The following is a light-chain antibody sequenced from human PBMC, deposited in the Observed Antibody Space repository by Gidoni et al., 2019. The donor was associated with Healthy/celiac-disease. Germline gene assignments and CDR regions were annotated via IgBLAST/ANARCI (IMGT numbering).Light chain of an antibody. CDR1: QSISSY. Sequence: DIQMPQSPSSLSASVGDRVTITCRASQSISSYLNWYQQKPGKDPKILIYAASSLQSGVPSRLSGSGSGTDFTITISSLQHEDFATYYCKQSYSTPRYTFGQGTKLEIK. J-gene: IGKJ2*01. CDR2: AAS. V-gene: IGKV1-39*01. CDR3: KQSYSTPRYT.